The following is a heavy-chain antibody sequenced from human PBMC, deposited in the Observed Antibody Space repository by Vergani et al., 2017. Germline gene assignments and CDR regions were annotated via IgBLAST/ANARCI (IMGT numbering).Heavy chain of an antibody. CDR3: AKDAEPFYSSSGYPGWFDP. V-gene: IGHV3-23*01. CDR1: GFTFSSYA. CDR2: ISGSGGST. Sequence: EVQLLESGGGLVQPGGSLRLSCAASGFTFSSYAMSWVRQAPGKGLEWVSGISGSGGSTYYADSVKGRFTISRDKSKNTPYLQMNSLRAEDTAVYYCAKDAEPFYSSSGYPGWFDPWGQGTLVTVSS. D-gene: IGHD6-13*01. J-gene: IGHJ5*02.